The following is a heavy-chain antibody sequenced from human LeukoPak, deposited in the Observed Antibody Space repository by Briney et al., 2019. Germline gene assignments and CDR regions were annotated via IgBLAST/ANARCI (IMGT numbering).Heavy chain of an antibody. CDR1: GGSFSSYF. D-gene: IGHD6-19*01. Sequence: TSETLSLTCTVSGGSFSSYFWSWIRQPPGKGLEWLGYIYSSGTTNYNPSLKSRVTISVDSSKNQFSLKLSSVTAADTAVYYCARHPQWLPSFDYWGQGTLVTVSS. CDR2: IYSSGTT. V-gene: IGHV4-59*08. CDR3: ARHPQWLPSFDY. J-gene: IGHJ4*02.